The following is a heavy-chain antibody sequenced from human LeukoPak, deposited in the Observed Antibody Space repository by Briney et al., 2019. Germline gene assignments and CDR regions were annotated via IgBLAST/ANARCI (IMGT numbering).Heavy chain of an antibody. D-gene: IGHD5-12*01. V-gene: IGHV3-23*01. CDR2: ISGSGGST. CDR3: ARDVARYSGVGYMDV. Sequence: SGGSLRLSCAASGFTFSSYGMNWVRQAPGKGLEWVSAISGSGGSTFYADSVKGWFTISRDNSKNTLYLQMNSLRAEDTAVYYCARDVARYSGVGYMDVWGKGTTVTISS. J-gene: IGHJ6*03. CDR1: GFTFSSYG.